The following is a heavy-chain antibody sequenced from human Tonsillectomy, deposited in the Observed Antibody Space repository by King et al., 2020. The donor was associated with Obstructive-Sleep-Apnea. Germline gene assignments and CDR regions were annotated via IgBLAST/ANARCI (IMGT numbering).Heavy chain of an antibody. CDR2: IYPRDSDS. V-gene: IGHV5-10-1*01. CDR1: GYRFTSYW. Sequence: VQLVESGTEVKKPGESLRISCKGYGYRFTSYWISWVRQMPGNGLEWMGRIYPRDSDSNYSPSFQGHVTISVDKSISTAYLQWSSLKASDTAMYYCVRHLVATVKGDDAWGQGTLVTVSS. D-gene: IGHD5-24*01. CDR3: VRHLVATVKGDDA. J-gene: IGHJ5*02.